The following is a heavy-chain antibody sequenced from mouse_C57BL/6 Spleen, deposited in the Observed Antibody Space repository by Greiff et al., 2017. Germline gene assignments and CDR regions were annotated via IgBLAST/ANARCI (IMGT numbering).Heavy chain of an antibody. Sequence: VQLKESGGGLVKPGGSLKLSCAASGFTFSDYGMHWVRQAPEKGLEWVAYISSGSSTIYYADTVKGRFTISRDNAKNTLFLHMTSLRSEDAAMYYCARDYSNYVAWFAYWGQGTLVTVSA. V-gene: IGHV5-17*01. J-gene: IGHJ3*01. CDR2: ISSGSSTI. D-gene: IGHD2-5*01. CDR1: GFTFSDYG. CDR3: ARDYSNYVAWFAY.